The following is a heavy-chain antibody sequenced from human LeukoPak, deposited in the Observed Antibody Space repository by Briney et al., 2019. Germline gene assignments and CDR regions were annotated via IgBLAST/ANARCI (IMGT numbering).Heavy chain of an antibody. D-gene: IGHD4-17*01. Sequence: SETLSLTCTVSGGSISSSSYYWGWIRQPPGKGLEWIGSIYYSGSTYYNPSLKSRVTISVDTSKNQFSLKLSSVTAADTAVYYCARSLGVRGDYTFDPWGQGTLVTVSS. V-gene: IGHV4-39*07. J-gene: IGHJ5*02. CDR1: GGSISSSSYY. CDR3: ARSLGVRGDYTFDP. CDR2: IYYSGST.